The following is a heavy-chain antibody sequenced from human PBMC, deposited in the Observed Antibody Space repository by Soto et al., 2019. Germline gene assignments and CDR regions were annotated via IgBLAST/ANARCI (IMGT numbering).Heavy chain of an antibody. CDR1: VFTFSDFY. V-gene: IGHV3-11*06. CDR3: ARSVDLDY. D-gene: IGHD2-15*01. CDR2: ISLSRGYT. J-gene: IGHJ4*02. Sequence: SLRLSCLASVFTFSDFYMSWVRQAPGKGLEWVSYISLSRGYTKYADSVKGRFTISRDNAKNSLYLQMSSLRAEDTAVYYCARSVDLDYWGQGTLVTVSS.